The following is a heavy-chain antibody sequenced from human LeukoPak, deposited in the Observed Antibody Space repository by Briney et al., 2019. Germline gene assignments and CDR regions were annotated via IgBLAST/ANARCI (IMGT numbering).Heavy chain of an antibody. CDR3: ARAPSPLAVAGTDY. V-gene: IGHV3-21*01. Sequence: GGSLRLSCAASGFTFGSYSMNWVRQAPGKGLEWVSSISSSSSYTYYADSVKGRFTISRDNAKNSLYLQMNSLRAEDTAVYYCARAPSPLAVAGTDYWGQGTLVTVSS. CDR2: ISSSSSYT. CDR1: GFTFGSYS. D-gene: IGHD6-19*01. J-gene: IGHJ4*02.